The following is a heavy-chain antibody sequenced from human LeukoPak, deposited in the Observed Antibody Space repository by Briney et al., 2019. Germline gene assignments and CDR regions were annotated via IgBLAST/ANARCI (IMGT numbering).Heavy chain of an antibody. D-gene: IGHD2/OR15-2a*01. Sequence: NASETLSLTCSVSGYSLNSGYYWGWVRQPPGRGLEWLGSMYYSGSTLSNPSLKSRVTISVDTSKNQFSLRLTSVTAADTAVYFCARDSTENLAFDMWGHGALVTVS. CDR2: MYYSGST. J-gene: IGHJ3*02. CDR1: GYSLNSGYY. CDR3: ARDSTENLAFDM. V-gene: IGHV4-38-2*02.